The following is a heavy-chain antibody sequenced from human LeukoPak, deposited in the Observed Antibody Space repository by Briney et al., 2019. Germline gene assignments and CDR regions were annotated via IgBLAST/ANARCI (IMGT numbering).Heavy chain of an antibody. Sequence: SETLSLTCAVYGGSFSGYYWSWIRQPPGKGLEWIGEINHSGSTNYNPSLKSRVTISVDTSKNQFSLKLSSVTAADTAVYYCARETSYYYDSSGYLDYWGQGTLVTVSS. D-gene: IGHD3-22*01. J-gene: IGHJ4*02. V-gene: IGHV4-34*01. CDR1: GGSFSGYY. CDR2: INHSGST. CDR3: ARETSYYYDSSGYLDY.